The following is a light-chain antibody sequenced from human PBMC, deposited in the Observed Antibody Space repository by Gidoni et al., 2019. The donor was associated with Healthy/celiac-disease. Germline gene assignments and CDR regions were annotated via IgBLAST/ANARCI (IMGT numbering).Light chain of an antibody. V-gene: IGKV1-5*01. CDR1: QSISSW. J-gene: IGKJ1*01. CDR3: QQYNSYSQT. CDR2: YAS. Sequence: DIQMTQSPSTLSASVGDRVTITCRARQSISSWLAWYQQKPGKAPKLLIYYASSLESGVPARFSGSGSGTDVTRTSSSLQPDDFATYYCQQYNSYSQTFGQGTKVEIK.